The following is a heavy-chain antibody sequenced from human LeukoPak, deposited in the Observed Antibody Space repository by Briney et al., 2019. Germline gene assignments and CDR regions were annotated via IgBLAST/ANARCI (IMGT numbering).Heavy chain of an antibody. D-gene: IGHD1-14*01. CDR2: ISSSSSYI. CDR3: AREAGGAPLDY. CDR1: GFTFSSYS. J-gene: IGHJ4*02. V-gene: IGHV3-21*01. Sequence: PGGSLRLSRAASGFTFSSYSMNWVRQAPGKGLEWVSSISSSSSYIYYADSVKGRFTISRDNARNSLYLQMNSLRAEDTAVYYCAREAGGAPLDYWGQGTLVTVSS.